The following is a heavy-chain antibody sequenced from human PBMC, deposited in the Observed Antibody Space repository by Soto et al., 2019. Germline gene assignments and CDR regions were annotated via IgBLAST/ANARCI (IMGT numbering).Heavy chain of an antibody. Sequence: EVQLVESGGGLVQPGGSLRLSCAASGFTFSDAWMNWVRQAPGKGLEWVGRIKTKTDGGTTDYAAPVKGRFTISRDDSKNTLYLQVNSLKTEDTAVYYCTTDTTSWYNYFDYWGQGTLVTVSS. J-gene: IGHJ4*02. D-gene: IGHD6-13*01. CDR1: GFTFSDAW. CDR3: TTDTTSWYNYFDY. CDR2: IKTKTDGGTT. V-gene: IGHV3-15*07.